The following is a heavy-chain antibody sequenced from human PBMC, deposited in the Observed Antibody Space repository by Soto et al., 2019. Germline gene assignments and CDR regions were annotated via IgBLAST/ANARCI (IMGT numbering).Heavy chain of an antibody. CDR1: GGTFSGYY. Sequence: SETLSLTCAVYGGTFSGYYWSLIRQAPGKGLEWIGEINHRGSTYNLSLTSRVTMSVDTSKNQFSLKLTSVTAADTAVYYSARDGFCTETSCRSANWFDPWGQGTQVTVSS. CDR3: ARDGFCTETSCRSANWFDP. J-gene: IGHJ5*02. CDR2: INHRGST. D-gene: IGHD2-2*03. V-gene: IGHV4-34*01.